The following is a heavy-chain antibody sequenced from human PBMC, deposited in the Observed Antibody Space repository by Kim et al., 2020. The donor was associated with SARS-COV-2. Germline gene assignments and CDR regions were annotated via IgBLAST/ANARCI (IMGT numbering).Heavy chain of an antibody. CDR1: GFTFSSYA. D-gene: IGHD6-13*01. Sequence: GGSLRLSCSASGFTFSSYAMHWVRQAPGKGLEYVSAISSNGGSTYYADSVKGRFTISRDNSKNTLYLQMSSLRAEDTAVYYCVIHIAAAGHDGGYWGQGTLVTVSS. CDR3: VIHIAAAGHDGGY. J-gene: IGHJ4*02. CDR2: ISSNGGST. V-gene: IGHV3-64D*06.